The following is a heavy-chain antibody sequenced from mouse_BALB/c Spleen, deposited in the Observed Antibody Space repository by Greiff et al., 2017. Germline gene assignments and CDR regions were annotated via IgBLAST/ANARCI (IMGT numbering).Heavy chain of an antibody. CDR3: ARAHYRYDYFDY. D-gene: IGHD2-14*01. J-gene: IGHJ2*01. CDR2: INSNGGST. Sequence: EVQGVESGGGLVQPGGSLKLSCTASGFTFSSYGMSWVRQTPDKRLELVATINSNGGSTYYPDSVKGRFTISRDNAKNTLYLQMSSLKSEDTAMYYCARAHYRYDYFDYWGQGTTLTVSS. CDR1: GFTFSSYG. V-gene: IGHV5-6-3*01.